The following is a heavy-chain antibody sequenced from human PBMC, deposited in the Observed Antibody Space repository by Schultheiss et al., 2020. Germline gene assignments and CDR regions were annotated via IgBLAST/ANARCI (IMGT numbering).Heavy chain of an antibody. J-gene: IGHJ6*04. V-gene: IGHV3-23*01. CDR2: ISGSGGST. CDR1: GFTFNNYA. CDR3: AKDGGQHLNYHYGLDV. D-gene: IGHD6-13*01. Sequence: GESLRLSCAASGFTFNNYAMSWVRQAPGKGLEWVSGISGSGGSTYYTDSVKGRFTISRDNSKNMLFVQMDSLRAEDTAVYYCAKDGGQHLNYHYGLDVWGKGNTGIVSS.